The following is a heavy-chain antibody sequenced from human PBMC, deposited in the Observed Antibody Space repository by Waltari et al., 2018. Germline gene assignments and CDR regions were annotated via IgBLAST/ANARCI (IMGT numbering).Heavy chain of an antibody. Sequence: EVQLLESGGGLVQPGGSLRLSCAASGFTFSSYAMSWVRQAPGKGLEWVSVIYSGGNTYYADSVKGRFTISRDNSKNTLYLQMNSLRAEDTAVYYCAKGGTMVRGVVSTLWGYYYYMDVWGKGTTVTVSS. CDR3: AKGGTMVRGVVSTLWGYYYYMDV. V-gene: IGHV3-23*03. CDR1: GFTFSSYA. J-gene: IGHJ6*03. D-gene: IGHD3-10*01. CDR2: IYSGGNT.